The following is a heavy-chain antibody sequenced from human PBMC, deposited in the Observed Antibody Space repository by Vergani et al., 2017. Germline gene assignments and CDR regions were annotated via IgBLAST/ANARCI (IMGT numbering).Heavy chain of an antibody. CDR3: AREGDIVVVVAAFGAFDI. CDR1: GGTFSSYT. Sequence: QVQLVQSGAEVKKPGSSVKVSCKASGGTFSSYTISWVRQAPGQGLEWMGRIIPILGIANYAQKFQGRVTITADKSTSTAYMGLSSLRSEDTAVYYCAREGDIVVVVAAFGAFDIWGQGTMVTVSS. D-gene: IGHD2-15*01. V-gene: IGHV1-69*08. CDR2: IIPILGIA. J-gene: IGHJ3*02.